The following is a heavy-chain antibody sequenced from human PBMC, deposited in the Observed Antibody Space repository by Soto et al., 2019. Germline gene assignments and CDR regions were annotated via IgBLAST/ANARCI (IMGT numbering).Heavy chain of an antibody. CDR3: AKDRYLDHDSRGYLFDN. D-gene: IGHD3-22*01. V-gene: IGHV3-23*01. CDR1: GFTFNIYA. Sequence: EVQLLESGGDLIQPGGSLRLSCAASGFTFNIYAMTWVRQAPGKGLEWVSAISRYGDFTYYADSVEGRFTISRDNSKNTLYLKMNILRAEDTAVYYFAKDRYLDHDSRGYLFDNWGQGTLVTVSS. J-gene: IGHJ4*02. CDR2: ISRYGDFT.